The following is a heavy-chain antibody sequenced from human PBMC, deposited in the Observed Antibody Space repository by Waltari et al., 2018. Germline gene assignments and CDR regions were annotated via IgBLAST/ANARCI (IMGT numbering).Heavy chain of an antibody. V-gene: IGHV3-21*01. J-gene: IGHJ5*02. CDR3: ARGDTIAAVHNWFDP. Sequence: EVQLVESGGGLVKPGGSLRLSCAASGFTFSSNSMSWVRQAPGKGLEWVASIGSSSSYLYYADSVKGRFTISRDNAKSSLYLQRDSLRVEDTAVYYCARGDTIAAVHNWFDPWGQGTLVTVSS. CDR2: IGSSSSYL. D-gene: IGHD6-25*01. CDR1: GFTFSSNS.